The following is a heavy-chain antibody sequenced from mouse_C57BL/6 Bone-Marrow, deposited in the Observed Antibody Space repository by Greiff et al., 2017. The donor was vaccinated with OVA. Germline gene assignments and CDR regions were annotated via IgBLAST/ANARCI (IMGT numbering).Heavy chain of an antibody. D-gene: IGHD1-1*01. V-gene: IGHV5-9-1*02. J-gene: IGHJ1*03. CDR3: TRDRYYYGSSYVGYFDV. CDR1: GFTFSSYA. Sequence: EVKLEESGEGLVKPGGSLKLSCAASGFTFSSYAMSWVRQTPEKRLEWVAYISSGGDYIYYADTVKGRFTISRDNARNTLYLQMSSLKSEDTAMYYCTRDRYYYGSSYVGYFDVWGTGTTVTVSS. CDR2: ISSGGDYI.